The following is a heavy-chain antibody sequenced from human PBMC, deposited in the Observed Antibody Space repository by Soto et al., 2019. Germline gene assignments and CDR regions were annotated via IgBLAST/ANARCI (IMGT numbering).Heavy chain of an antibody. V-gene: IGHV4-59*08. Sequence: QVQLQESGPGLVKPSETLSLTCTVSGGSISSYYWSWIRQPPGKGLEWIGYIYYSGSTNYNPSLKSRVTISVNTSKNQFSLKLSSVTAADTAVYYCARRGDYYYYYMDVWGKGTTVTVSS. J-gene: IGHJ6*03. CDR1: GGSISSYY. CDR3: ARRGDYYYYYMDV. CDR2: IYYSGST.